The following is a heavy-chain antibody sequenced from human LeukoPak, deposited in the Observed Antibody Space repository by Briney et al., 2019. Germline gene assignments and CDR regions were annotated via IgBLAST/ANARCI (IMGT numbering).Heavy chain of an antibody. V-gene: IGHV4-39*01. D-gene: IGHD6-19*01. CDR1: GGSFSSYY. Sequence: SETLSLTCAVYGGSFSSYYWGWIRQPPGKGLEWIGSIYYSRSTYYNPSLKSRVTISVDTSKNQFSLKLSSVTAADTAVYYCARRAGRQWLTVDYYFDYWGQGTLVTVSS. CDR2: IYYSRST. CDR3: ARRAGRQWLTVDYYFDY. J-gene: IGHJ4*02.